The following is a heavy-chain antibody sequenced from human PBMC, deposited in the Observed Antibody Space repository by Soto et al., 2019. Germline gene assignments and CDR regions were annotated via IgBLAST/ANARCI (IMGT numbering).Heavy chain of an antibody. D-gene: IGHD3-22*01. CDR2: ISGSGGST. CDR3: AKNLVLINTGFDY. CDR1: GFTFSSYS. J-gene: IGHJ4*02. V-gene: IGHV3-23*01. Sequence: GGSLRLSCAASGFTFSSYSMSWVRQAPGKGLEWVSAISGSGGSTYYADSVKGRFTISRDNSKNTLYLQMNSLRAEDTAVYYCAKNLVLINTGFDYWGQGTLVTVSS.